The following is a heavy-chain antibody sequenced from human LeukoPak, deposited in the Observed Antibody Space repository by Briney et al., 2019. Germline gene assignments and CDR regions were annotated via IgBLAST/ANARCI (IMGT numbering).Heavy chain of an antibody. V-gene: IGHV3-23*01. CDR1: AFTFSNYA. J-gene: IGHJ4*02. D-gene: IGHD3-10*01. CDR2: ITGGGDTT. Sequence: GSLRLSCAASAFTFSNYAMSWVRQAPGKGLEWVSAITGGGDTTYYADSVKGRFTISRDNSKNTLYLLMNSLRAEDTAVYYCAKADVEYYSGSGSHFFDCWGQGTLVTVSS. CDR3: AKADVEYYSGSGSHFFDC.